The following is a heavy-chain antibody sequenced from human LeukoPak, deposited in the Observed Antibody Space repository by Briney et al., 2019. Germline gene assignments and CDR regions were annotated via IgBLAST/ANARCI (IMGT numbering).Heavy chain of an antibody. Sequence: SSETLSLTCTVSGDSVSGISFYWSWLRQPPGKGLQYIGYIQYSGSTTYNPSLKRRVIISVDTTKNQFSLKLSSVPAADTAVYYCARYYDSSGYWSTPHFDSWGQGTLVTVSS. J-gene: IGHJ4*02. D-gene: IGHD3-22*01. CDR3: ARYYDSSGYWSTPHFDS. CDR1: GDSVSGISFY. V-gene: IGHV4-61*01. CDR2: IQYSGST.